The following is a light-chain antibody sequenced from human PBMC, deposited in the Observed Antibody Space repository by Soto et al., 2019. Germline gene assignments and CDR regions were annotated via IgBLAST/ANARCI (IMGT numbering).Light chain of an antibody. CDR3: GTWDSSLSVGV. J-gene: IGLJ1*01. Sequence: QSALTQPASVSGSPGQSITISCAGTSSDVGSHPLVSWYQQHPGKAPKLTISEDTKRPSGIPDRFSGSKSGTSATLGITGLQTGDEADYYCGTWDSSLSVGVFGTGTKLTVL. CDR1: SSDVGSHPL. V-gene: IGLV2-14*02. CDR2: EDT.